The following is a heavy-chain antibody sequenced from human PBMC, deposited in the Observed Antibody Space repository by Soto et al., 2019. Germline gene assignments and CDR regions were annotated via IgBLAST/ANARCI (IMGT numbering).Heavy chain of an antibody. CDR3: ARATPAGSADF. CDR2: ISYSGSS. Sequence: SEALSLTCTVYGGSNIRGGYYWSWIRQHPGKGLEWIAYISYSGSSYSNPSLKSRVTISADTSKNQFSLRLTSVTAADTAVYFCARATPAGSADFWGQGTLVTVSS. CDR1: GGSNIRGGYY. V-gene: IGHV4-31*03. D-gene: IGHD2-2*01. J-gene: IGHJ4*02.